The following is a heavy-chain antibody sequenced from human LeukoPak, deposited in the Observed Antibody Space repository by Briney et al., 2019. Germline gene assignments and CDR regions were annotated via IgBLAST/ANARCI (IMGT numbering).Heavy chain of an antibody. CDR1: GFTFNYYA. Sequence: GGSLRLSCAASGFTFNYYAMSRVRQAPGKGLEWVSGISDSGGSTYYTDSVKGRFTISRDNSKNTVYLQMNNLRAEDTAVYFCARHDSFIPYWGQGSLVTVSS. V-gene: IGHV3-23*01. J-gene: IGHJ4*02. CDR2: ISDSGGST. CDR3: ARHDSFIPY. D-gene: IGHD5-18*01.